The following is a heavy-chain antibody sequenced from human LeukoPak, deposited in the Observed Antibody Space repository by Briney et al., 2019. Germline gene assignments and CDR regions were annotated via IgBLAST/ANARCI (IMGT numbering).Heavy chain of an antibody. CDR2: ISGSGGST. D-gene: IGHD6-13*01. J-gene: IGHJ5*02. CDR3: AKAAGNTWYNWFDP. Sequence: GGSLRLSYAASGFTFSSYAMSWVRQAPGKGLEWVSAISGSGGSTYYADSVKGRFTISRDNSKNTLYLQMYSLRAEDTAVYYCAKAAGNTWYNWFDPWGQGTLVTVSS. V-gene: IGHV3-23*01. CDR1: GFTFSSYA.